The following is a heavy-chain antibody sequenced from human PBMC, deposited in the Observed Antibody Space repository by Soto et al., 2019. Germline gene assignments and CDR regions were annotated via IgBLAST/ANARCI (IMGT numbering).Heavy chain of an antibody. CDR2: IYNSGST. V-gene: IGHV4-59*01. Sequence: PSDTLSLTCTVSGGSINSYYWTWIRQPPGKELEWIGYIYNSGSTNYNPSLKSRVTISVDTSKNQFSLELRSVTAADTAVYFCARLNGFCVSSCCHGYYGMAVWGQGTTVTVSS. J-gene: IGHJ6*02. CDR3: ARLNGFCVSSCCHGYYGMAV. D-gene: IGHD2-2*03. CDR1: GGSINSYY.